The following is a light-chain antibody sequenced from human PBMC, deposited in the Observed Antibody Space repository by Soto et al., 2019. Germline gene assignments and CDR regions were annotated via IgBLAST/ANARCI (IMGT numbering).Light chain of an antibody. CDR2: GAS. Sequence: ETVMTQSPATLSLSPGDRATLSCRASQSVGSNLAWYQQKPGQAPRLLISGASTRSIGIPARFSGSGSGTEFTLTISSLQSEDFAVYYCQQYNNWPPWTFGQGTKGDIK. CDR3: QQYNNWPPWT. J-gene: IGKJ1*01. CDR1: QSVGSN. V-gene: IGKV3-15*01.